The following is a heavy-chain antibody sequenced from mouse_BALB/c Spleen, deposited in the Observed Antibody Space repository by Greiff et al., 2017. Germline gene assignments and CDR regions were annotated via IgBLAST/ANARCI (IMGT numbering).Heavy chain of an antibody. Sequence: EVHLVESGPELVKPGASVKISCKASGYSFTGYFMNWVMQSHGKSLEWIGRINPYNGDTFYNQKFKGKATLTVDKSSSTAHMELRSLASEDSAVYYCARERDDGYGFDVWGAGTTVTVSS. CDR1: GYSFTGYF. CDR3: ARERDDGYGFDV. CDR2: INPYNGDT. V-gene: IGHV1-20*02. D-gene: IGHD2-3*01. J-gene: IGHJ1*01.